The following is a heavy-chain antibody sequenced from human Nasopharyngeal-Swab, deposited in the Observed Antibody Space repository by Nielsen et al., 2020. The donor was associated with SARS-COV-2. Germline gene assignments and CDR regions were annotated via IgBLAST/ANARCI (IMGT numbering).Heavy chain of an antibody. D-gene: IGHD6-19*01. V-gene: IGHV1-46*01. J-gene: IGHJ3*02. CDR2: INPSGGST. CDR1: GYTFTSYY. Sequence: ASVKVSCKASGYTFTSYYMHWVRQAPGQGLEWMGIINPSGGSTSYAQKFQGRVTMTRDTSTSTVYMELSSLRSEDTAVYYCARKSLGYSSGWLVAFDIWGPGATVTVSS. CDR3: ARKSLGYSSGWLVAFDI.